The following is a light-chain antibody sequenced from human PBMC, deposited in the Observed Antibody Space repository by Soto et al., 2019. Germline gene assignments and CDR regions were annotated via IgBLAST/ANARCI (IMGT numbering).Light chain of an antibody. V-gene: IGKV1-39*01. CDR2: AAS. Sequence: DIQMTQSPSSLSASVGDRVTITCRASQSISSYLNWYQQKPGKAHKLLIYAASSLQSGVPSRFSRSGSGTDFTLTISSLQPEDFATYYGQQSYSTPCTFGQGTKVDIK. J-gene: IGKJ2*02. CDR3: QQSYSTPCT. CDR1: QSISSY.